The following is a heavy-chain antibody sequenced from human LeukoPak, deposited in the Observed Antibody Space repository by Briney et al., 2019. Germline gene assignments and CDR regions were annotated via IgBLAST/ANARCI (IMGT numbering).Heavy chain of an antibody. V-gene: IGHV3-74*01. CDR2: ISTDETTT. CDR1: GFTFSIYW. Sequence: PGGSLRLSCAASGFTFSIYWMHWVRQVPGKGLVWVSCISTDETTTIYADSVKGRLTISRDNAKNTLYLQMSSLRAEDSAVYYCAKGFYGPDSWGQGTLVTVSS. J-gene: IGHJ5*02. CDR3: AKGFYGPDS. D-gene: IGHD3/OR15-3a*01.